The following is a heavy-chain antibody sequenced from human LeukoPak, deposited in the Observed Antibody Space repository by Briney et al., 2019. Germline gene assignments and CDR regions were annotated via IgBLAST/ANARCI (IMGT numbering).Heavy chain of an antibody. CDR1: GFTFSSYW. Sequence: PGGSLRLSCAASGFTFSSYWMSWVRQAPGKGLEWVANIKQDGNEKYYVDSVKGRFTISRDNAKNSLYLQMNSLRAEDTAVYYCASFGSGWYGGFDYWGQGTLVTVSS. CDR2: IKQDGNEK. CDR3: ASFGSGWYGGFDY. V-gene: IGHV3-7*01. D-gene: IGHD6-19*01. J-gene: IGHJ4*02.